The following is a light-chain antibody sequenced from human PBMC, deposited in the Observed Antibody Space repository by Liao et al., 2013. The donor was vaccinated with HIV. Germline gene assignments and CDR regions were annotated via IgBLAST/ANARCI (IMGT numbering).Light chain of an antibody. Sequence: SYELTQPPSVSVSPGQTASITCSGDKLGDKYASWYQQKPGQSPVLVIYQHSKRPSGIPERFSGSNSGNTATLTISGTQAMDEADYYCQAWDSSTGVFGGGTKLTVL. J-gene: IGLJ2*01. V-gene: IGLV3-1*01. CDR1: KLGDKY. CDR2: QHS. CDR3: QAWDSSTGV.